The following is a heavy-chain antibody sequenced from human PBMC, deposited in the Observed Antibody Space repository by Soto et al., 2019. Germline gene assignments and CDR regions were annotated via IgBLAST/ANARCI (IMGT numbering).Heavy chain of an antibody. CDR2: INAGNGNT. D-gene: IGHD6-13*01. V-gene: IGHV1-3*01. CDR1: GYTFTSYA. Sequence: ASVKVSCKASGYTFTSYAMHWVRQAPGQRLEWMGWINAGNGNTKYSQKFQGRVTITRDTSASTAYMELSSLRSEDTAVYYCARDLTEQQLVHFFDYWGQGTLVTVSS. CDR3: ARDLTEQQLVHFFDY. J-gene: IGHJ4*02.